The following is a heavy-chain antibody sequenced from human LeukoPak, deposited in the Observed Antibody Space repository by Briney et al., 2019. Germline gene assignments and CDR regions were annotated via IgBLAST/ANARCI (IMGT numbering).Heavy chain of an antibody. CDR1: GYSISSGYY. CDR2: IYHSGST. D-gene: IGHD1-26*01. CDR3: ATLSGTFDY. Sequence: ASETLSLTCTVSGYSISSGYYWGWIRQPPGKGLEWIGSIYHSGSTYYNPSPKSRVTISVDTSKNQFSLKLSSVTAADTAVYYCATLSGTFDYWGQGTLVTVSS. V-gene: IGHV4-38-2*02. J-gene: IGHJ4*02.